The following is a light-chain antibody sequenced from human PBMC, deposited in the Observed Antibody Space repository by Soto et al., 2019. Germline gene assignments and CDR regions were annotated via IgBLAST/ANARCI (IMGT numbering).Light chain of an antibody. CDR1: QSVSTN. CDR3: QQYNNWPLT. CDR2: GAS. Sequence: EIVMTQSPATLSVSPGERATLSCRASQSVSTNLAWYQQKPGQAPRLLIYGASTRATGIPAWFSGSGSGTEFTLTISSLQSEDFAVYYGQQYNNWPLTFGQGTKVDI. V-gene: IGKV3-15*01. J-gene: IGKJ1*01.